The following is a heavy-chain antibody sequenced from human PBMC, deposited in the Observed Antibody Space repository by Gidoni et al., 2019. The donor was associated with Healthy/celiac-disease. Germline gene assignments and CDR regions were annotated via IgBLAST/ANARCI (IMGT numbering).Heavy chain of an antibody. J-gene: IGHJ6*02. D-gene: IGHD6-19*01. CDR2: MNPNSGNT. Sequence: VQPVQSGAEAEQPGASVKVSGKAAGYTFTSYESNWVRQATGQGLERMGWMNPNSGNTGYAQKFQVRVSMTRDASRGTAYIELNSLRSADTTVYYCARGGLQSLVHVYYSYYDGIDVWGQGTTVTVSS. V-gene: IGHV1-8*01. CDR3: ARGGLQSLVHVYYSYYDGIDV. CDR1: GYTFTSYE.